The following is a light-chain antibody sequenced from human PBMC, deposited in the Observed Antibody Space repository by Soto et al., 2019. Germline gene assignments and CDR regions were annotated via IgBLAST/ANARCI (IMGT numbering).Light chain of an antibody. CDR2: GAS. CDR3: QQYGSVIT. Sequence: EIVLTQSPGTLSLSPGERATLSCRASQSVSSSYLAWYQQKPGQAPRLLIYGASSRATGIPDRFSGSGSGTHFTLTISRLEPEDFAVYYCQQYGSVITFGQGTRLEIK. CDR1: QSVSSSY. J-gene: IGKJ5*01. V-gene: IGKV3-20*01.